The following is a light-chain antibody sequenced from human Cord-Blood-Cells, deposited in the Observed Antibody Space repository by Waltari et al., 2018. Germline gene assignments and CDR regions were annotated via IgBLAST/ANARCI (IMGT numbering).Light chain of an antibody. CDR1: SSNVGGYNY. CDR3: SSYTSSSTYV. Sequence: QSALTQPASVSGSPGQSITISCTGTSSNVGGYNYVSWYPQHPGKAPKPMLYDVSNRPSGVSNRFSGSKSGKTASLTISGLQAEDEAEYYCSSYTSSSTYVFGTGTKVTGL. CDR2: DVS. V-gene: IGLV2-14*03. J-gene: IGLJ1*01.